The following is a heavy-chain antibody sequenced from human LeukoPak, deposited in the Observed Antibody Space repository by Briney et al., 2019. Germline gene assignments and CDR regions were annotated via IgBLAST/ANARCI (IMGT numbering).Heavy chain of an antibody. CDR2: ISYDGSNK. D-gene: IGHD2-15*01. CDR3: ARSGYCSGGSCYPKLHYFDY. CDR1: GFTFSSYG. V-gene: IGHV3-30*19. J-gene: IGHJ4*02. Sequence: GGSLRLSCAASGFTFSSYGMHWVRQAPGKGLEWVAVISYDGSNKYYADSVKGRFTISRDNSKNTLYLQMNSLRAEDTAVYYCARSGYCSGGSCYPKLHYFDYWGQGTLVTVSS.